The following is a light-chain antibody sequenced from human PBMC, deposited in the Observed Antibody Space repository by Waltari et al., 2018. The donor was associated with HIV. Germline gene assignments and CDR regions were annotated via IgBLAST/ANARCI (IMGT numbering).Light chain of an antibody. J-gene: IGLJ3*02. Sequence: QSVLTQPHSVSGAPGQRVTNSRTGSSSTIGAGYDVHWYHQLPGTAPKLLIYGNSNRPSGVPDRFSGSKSGTSASLAITGLLAEDEADYYCQSYDSSLSVWVFGGGTKLTVL. CDR3: QSYDSSLSVWV. CDR1: SSTIGAGYD. V-gene: IGLV1-40*01. CDR2: GNS.